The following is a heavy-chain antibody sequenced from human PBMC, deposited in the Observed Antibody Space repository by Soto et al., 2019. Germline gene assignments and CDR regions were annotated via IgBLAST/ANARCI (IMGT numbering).Heavy chain of an antibody. D-gene: IGHD3-9*01. J-gene: IGHJ5*02. Sequence: SGPTLVNPTQTLTLTCTFSGFSLSTSGVGVGWIRQPPGKALEWLALIYWDDDKRYSPSLKSRLTITKDTSKNQVVLTMTNMDPVDTATYYCAHITFSPNEKGYFDWLLFIDPWGQGTLVTVSS. V-gene: IGHV2-5*02. CDR2: IYWDDDK. CDR1: GFSLSTSGVG. CDR3: AHITFSPNEKGYFDWLLFIDP.